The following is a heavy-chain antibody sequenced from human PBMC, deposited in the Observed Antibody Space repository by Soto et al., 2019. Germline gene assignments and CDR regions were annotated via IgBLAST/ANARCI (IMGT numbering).Heavy chain of an antibody. D-gene: IGHD4-4*01. CDR3: ARDQYSTNAFDI. V-gene: IGHV3-33*01. CDR2: IWYDGSNK. J-gene: IGHJ3*02. Sequence: GGSLRLSCAASGFTFSSYGMHWVRQAPGKGLEWVAVIWYDGSNKYYADSVKGRFTISRDNSKNTLYLQMNSMRAEDTAVYYCARDQYSTNAFDIWGQGTMVTVSS. CDR1: GFTFSSYG.